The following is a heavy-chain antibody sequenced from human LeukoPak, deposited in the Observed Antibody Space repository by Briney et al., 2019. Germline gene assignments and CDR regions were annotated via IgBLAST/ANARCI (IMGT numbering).Heavy chain of an antibody. D-gene: IGHD6-19*01. CDR3: ARYGNGAWLGHYAFDM. V-gene: IGHV3-7*01. CDR2: IKQDGSEK. Sequence: PGGSLRLSCAASGFTLSYYWMSWVRQAPGKGLEWVANIKQDGSEKYYVDSVKGRFTISRDNAENSLYLQVNSLRAEDTAVYYCARYGNGAWLGHYAFDMWGQGTMVTVSS. J-gene: IGHJ3*02. CDR1: GFTLSYYW.